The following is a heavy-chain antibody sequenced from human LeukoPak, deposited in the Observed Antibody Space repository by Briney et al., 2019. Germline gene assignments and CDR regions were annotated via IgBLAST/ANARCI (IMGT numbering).Heavy chain of an antibody. J-gene: IGHJ3*02. V-gene: IGHV3-23*01. D-gene: IGHD2-15*01. CDR3: ARDSRSADAFDI. CDR1: RFSFSDYT. Sequence: PGGSLRLSCAASRFSFSDYTMSWVRQLPGKGLEWVSGIRHSGVDSSYADSVKGRFTISRDNSKNTLYLQMNSLRAEDTAVYYCARDSRSADAFDIWGQGTMVTVSS. CDR2: IRHSGVDS.